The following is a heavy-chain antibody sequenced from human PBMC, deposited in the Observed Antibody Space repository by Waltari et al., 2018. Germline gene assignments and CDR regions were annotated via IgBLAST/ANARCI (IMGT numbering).Heavy chain of an antibody. Sequence: EVQLLESGGGLVQPGGSLRLSCAASGFTFSSYWMHWVRQAPGKGLVWVSRINSDGSSTSYADSVKGRFTISRDNAKNTLYLQMNSLRAEDTAVYYCAREYSKQLVGAIGYWGQGTLVTVSS. D-gene: IGHD6-13*01. J-gene: IGHJ4*02. CDR2: INSDGSST. CDR3: AREYSKQLVGAIGY. CDR1: GFTFSSYW. V-gene: IGHV3-74*02.